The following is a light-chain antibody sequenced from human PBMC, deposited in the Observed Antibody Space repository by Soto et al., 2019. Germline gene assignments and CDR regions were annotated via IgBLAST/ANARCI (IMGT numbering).Light chain of an antibody. Sequence: DIVMTQSPDSLAVSLGERATINCKSSQSVLDSINTKNAVAWYQHKAGQPPNLLISWASTRESVVPGRFSGGWFDTGFSLTISGLQPEDVAVYYCQQYYNSTYTFGQGTKLEIK. CDR1: QSVLDSINTKNA. V-gene: IGKV4-1*01. CDR2: WAS. J-gene: IGKJ2*01. CDR3: QQYYNSTYT.